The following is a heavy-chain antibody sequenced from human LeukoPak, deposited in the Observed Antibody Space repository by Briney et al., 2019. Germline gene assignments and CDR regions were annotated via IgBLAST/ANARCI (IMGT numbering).Heavy chain of an antibody. Sequence: GGSLRLSCAASGFTFTNYAMNWVRQTPGKGLEWVSAISASGGSTYYADSVKGRFTISRDNSNNTLYLQMNSLRAEDTAVYYCAKSPAAHSYYYFMDVWGKGTTVTVSS. CDR3: AKSPAAHSYYYFMDV. D-gene: IGHD2-2*01. V-gene: IGHV3-23*01. CDR1: GFTFTNYA. J-gene: IGHJ6*03. CDR2: ISASGGST.